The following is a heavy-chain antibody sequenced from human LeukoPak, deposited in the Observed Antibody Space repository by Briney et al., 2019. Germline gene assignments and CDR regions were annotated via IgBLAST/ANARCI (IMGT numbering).Heavy chain of an antibody. Sequence: PSETLSLTCTVSGGSISSHYWSWIRQPPGKGLEWIGYIYYSGSTNYNPSLKSRVTISVDTSKNRFSLRLSSVTAADTAVYYCARGEMVRGVPGLYYYYYYGMDVWGQGTTVTVSS. V-gene: IGHV4-59*08. D-gene: IGHD3-10*01. CDR1: GGSISSHY. J-gene: IGHJ6*02. CDR3: ARGEMVRGVPGLYYYYYYGMDV. CDR2: IYYSGST.